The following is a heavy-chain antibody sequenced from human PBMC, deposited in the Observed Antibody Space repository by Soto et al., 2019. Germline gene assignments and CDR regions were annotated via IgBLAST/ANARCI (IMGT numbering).Heavy chain of an antibody. CDR3: ARGDYCISTSCPSNYYYYGMDV. CDR1: GYTFTSYG. Sequence: QVQLVQSGAEVKKPGASVKVSCKASGYTFTSYGISWVRQAPGQGLEWMGWISAYNGNTNYAQKLQGRVTMTTDTSTSTAYMELRSLRSDDTAVYYCARGDYCISTSCPSNYYYYGMDVWGQGTTVTVSS. CDR2: ISAYNGNT. J-gene: IGHJ6*02. V-gene: IGHV1-18*01. D-gene: IGHD2-2*01.